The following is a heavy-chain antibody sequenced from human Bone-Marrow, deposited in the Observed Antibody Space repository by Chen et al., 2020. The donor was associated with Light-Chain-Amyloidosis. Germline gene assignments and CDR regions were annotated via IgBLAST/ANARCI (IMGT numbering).Heavy chain of an antibody. CDR2: IDSSGTYI. V-gene: IGHV3-21*06. D-gene: IGHD6-6*01. Sequence: EVLLVEEGGGMVKPGGSLRLSCAASGFTFASYTMNWVRQAPGKGLEWVSSIDSSGTYINYADSTRGRFSISRDNAKNSLYLQITSLRAEDTAVYYCARDQVEYKFFYYMDVWGKGTTVTVSS. CDR1: GFTFASYT. J-gene: IGHJ6*03. CDR3: ARDQVEYKFFYYMDV.